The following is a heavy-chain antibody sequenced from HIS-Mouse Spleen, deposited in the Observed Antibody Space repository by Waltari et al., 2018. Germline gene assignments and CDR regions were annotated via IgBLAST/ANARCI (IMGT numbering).Heavy chain of an antibody. Sequence: QLQLQESGPGLVKPSETLSLTCTVSGGSISSSSYYWGWNRKPPGKGLEWIGSIDYSGSTYYNPSLKSRVTISVDTSKNQFSLKLSSVTAADTAVYYCAREIPYSSSWYDWYFDLWGRGTLVTVSS. CDR3: AREIPYSSSWYDWYFDL. CDR1: GGSISSSSYY. D-gene: IGHD6-13*01. CDR2: IDYSGST. V-gene: IGHV4-39*07. J-gene: IGHJ2*01.